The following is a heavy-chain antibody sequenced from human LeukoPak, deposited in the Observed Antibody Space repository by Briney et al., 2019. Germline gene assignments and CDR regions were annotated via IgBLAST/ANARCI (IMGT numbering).Heavy chain of an antibody. CDR1: GGSVSSGSYY. CDR3: ARGDRYYDILTGYYRGGLDGY. J-gene: IGHJ4*02. CDR2: IYYSGST. Sequence: SETLSLTCTVSGGSVSSGSYYWSWIRQPPGKGLEWIGCIYYSGSTNYNPSLKSRVTISVDTSKNQFSLKLSSVTAADTAVYYCARGDRYYDILTGYYRGGLDGYWGQGTLVTVSS. D-gene: IGHD3-9*01. V-gene: IGHV4-61*01.